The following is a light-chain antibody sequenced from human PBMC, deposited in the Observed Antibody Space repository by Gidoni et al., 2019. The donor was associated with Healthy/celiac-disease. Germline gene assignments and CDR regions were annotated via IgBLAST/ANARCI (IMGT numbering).Light chain of an antibody. CDR3: QQYGSSPYT. V-gene: IGKV3-20*01. J-gene: IGKJ2*01. CDR2: GAY. CDR1: QSVSSRY. Sequence: EIVLTQSPGTLSWSPGAKATLSCRASQSVSSRYLYWYQQKHGQAPRLLIYGAYSRATGSPDRCSGSGSGTDLTLTIRRREHEDIAGHDCQQYGSSPYTFXQXTKLEIK.